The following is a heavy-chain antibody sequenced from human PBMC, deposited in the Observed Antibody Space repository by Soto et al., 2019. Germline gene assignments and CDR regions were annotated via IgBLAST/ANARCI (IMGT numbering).Heavy chain of an antibody. V-gene: IGHV3-9*01. J-gene: IGHJ5*01. CDR2: ITWNGGRK. Sequence: EVQLVESGGGLVQPGGSLRLSCAASGFTFDDFAMHWVRQPPGKGLEWVSGITWNGGRKDYADSVKGRFTISRDNAKNSLYLQVNSLRSEDTALYYCTKGSLPVTDNWFDSWGQGTLVTVSS. CDR1: GFTFDDFA. D-gene: IGHD5-18*01. CDR3: TKGSLPVTDNWFDS.